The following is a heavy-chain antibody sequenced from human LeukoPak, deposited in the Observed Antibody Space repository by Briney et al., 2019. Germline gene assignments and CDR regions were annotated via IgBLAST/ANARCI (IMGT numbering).Heavy chain of an antibody. D-gene: IGHD5-18*01. Sequence: GGSLRLSCAASGFTFTTYWMHWVRQAPGKGLVWVSHINSDGSITSYADSVKGRFTISRDNAKNTLYLQMNSLRAEDTAVYYCARDAVDTANDVWGQGTTVTVSS. CDR3: ARDAVDTANDV. CDR2: INSDGSIT. J-gene: IGHJ6*02. CDR1: GFTFTTYW. V-gene: IGHV3-74*01.